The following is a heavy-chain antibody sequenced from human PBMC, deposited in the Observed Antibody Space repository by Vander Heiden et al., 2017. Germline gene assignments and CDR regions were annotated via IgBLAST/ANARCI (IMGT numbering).Heavy chain of an antibody. CDR2: FDPEDGET. D-gene: IGHD1-26*01. CDR3: ATGPGGATRWGFDY. CDR1: GYTLTELS. J-gene: IGHJ4*02. Sequence: QVQLVQSGAEVKKPGASVKVSCKVSGYTLTELSMHWVRQAPGKGLEWMGGFDPEDGETIYAQKVQGRVTMTEDTSTDTAYRELRRMRSEETAVYYCATGPGGATRWGFDYWGQGTLVTVSS. V-gene: IGHV1-24*01.